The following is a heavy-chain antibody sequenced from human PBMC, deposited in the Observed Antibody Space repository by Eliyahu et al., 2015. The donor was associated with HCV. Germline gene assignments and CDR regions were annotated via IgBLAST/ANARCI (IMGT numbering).Heavy chain of an antibody. CDR2: ISYDGSNK. D-gene: IGHD5-24*01. J-gene: IGHJ4*02. V-gene: IGHV3-30-3*01. Sequence: QVQLVESGGGVVQPGRSLXLSCAASGFTFSSYAMHWVRQAPGKGLEWVAVISYDGSNKYXADSVKGRFTISRDNSKNTLYLQMNSLRAEDTAVYYCARDLGLQVCDYWGQGTLVTVSS. CDR3: ARDLGLQVCDY. CDR1: GFTFSSYA.